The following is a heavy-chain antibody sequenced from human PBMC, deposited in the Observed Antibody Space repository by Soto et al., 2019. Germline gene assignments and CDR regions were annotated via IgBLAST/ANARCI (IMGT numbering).Heavy chain of an antibody. CDR2: INPNSGGT. V-gene: IGHV1-2*04. Sequence: ASVKVSCKASGYTFTGYYMHWVRQAPGQGLEWMGWINPNSGGTNCAQKFQGWVTMTRDTSISTAYMELSRLRSDDTAVYYCARDFWGYSYGLYYYYGMDVWGQGTTVTVS. CDR1: GYTFTGYY. CDR3: ARDFWGYSYGLYYYYGMDV. D-gene: IGHD5-18*01. J-gene: IGHJ6*02.